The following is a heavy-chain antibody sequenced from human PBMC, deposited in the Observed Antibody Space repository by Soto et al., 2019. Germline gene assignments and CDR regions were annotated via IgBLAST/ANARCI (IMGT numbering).Heavy chain of an antibody. Sequence: GSLRLSCAASGFTSSNAWMSWVRQAPGKGLEWVGRIKSKTDGGTTDYAAPVKGRFTISRDDSKNTLYLQMNSLKTEDTAGYYYTTGAGYYDSSGYYQDDYYGMDVWGEGTTVTVSS. J-gene: IGHJ6*04. CDR1: GFTSSNAW. CDR3: TTGAGYYDSSGYYQDDYYGMDV. V-gene: IGHV3-15*01. CDR2: IKSKTDGGTT. D-gene: IGHD3-22*01.